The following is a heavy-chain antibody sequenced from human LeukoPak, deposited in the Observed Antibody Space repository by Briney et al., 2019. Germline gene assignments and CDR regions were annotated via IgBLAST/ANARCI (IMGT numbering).Heavy chain of an antibody. CDR1: GYSFISYW. Sequence: GESLKISCKGSGYSFISYWIGWVRQMPGKGLEWMGIIYPSDSDTRYSPSFQGQVTISADKSISTAYLQWSSLKASDTAMYYCARQRSGSWYLDAFDIWGQGTMVTVSS. CDR3: ARQRSGSWYLDAFDI. D-gene: IGHD6-13*01. J-gene: IGHJ3*02. CDR2: IYPSDSDT. V-gene: IGHV5-51*01.